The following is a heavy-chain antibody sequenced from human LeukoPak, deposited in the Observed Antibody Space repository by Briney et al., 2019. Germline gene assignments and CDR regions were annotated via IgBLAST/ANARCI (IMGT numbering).Heavy chain of an antibody. V-gene: IGHV4-59*01. CDR2: IYNSGST. J-gene: IGHJ4*02. D-gene: IGHD3-10*01. Sequence: SETLSLTCTDTGGSITNYYWNWILQTPGRGLEWIGYIYNSGSTSYHPSLKSRVTISVDTSKSQFSLRLRSLTAADTAVYYCAISPFGSGSYGCHNWGQGTLVTVSS. CDR3: AISPFGSGSYGCHN. CDR1: GGSITNYY.